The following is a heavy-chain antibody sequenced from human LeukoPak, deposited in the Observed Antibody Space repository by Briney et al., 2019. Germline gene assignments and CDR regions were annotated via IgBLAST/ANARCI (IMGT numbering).Heavy chain of an antibody. CDR2: IRYDGSNK. Sequence: GGSLRLSCAASGFTFSSFGMHWVRQAPGKGLEWVTFIRYDGSNKYYADSVKGRFTISRDNSKNTLYLQMNSLRAEDTAVYYCVVITQAWGQGTLVTVSS. V-gene: IGHV3-30*02. D-gene: IGHD2/OR15-2a*01. CDR3: VVITQA. J-gene: IGHJ5*02. CDR1: GFTFSSFG.